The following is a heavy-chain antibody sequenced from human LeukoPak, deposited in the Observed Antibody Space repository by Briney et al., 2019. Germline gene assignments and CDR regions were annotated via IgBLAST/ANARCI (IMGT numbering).Heavy chain of an antibody. CDR2: IIDSGIST. CDR3: AKDLNTAWGDAFDV. D-gene: IGHD5-18*01. CDR1: GFTFNSYA. Sequence: PGGSLRLSCAASGFTFNSYAMTWVRQAPEKGLEWVSSIIDSGISTYYGDSVKGRFTISRDNSKNTLYLQMNSLRAEDTAVYYCAKDLNTAWGDAFDVWGQGTMVSVSS. V-gene: IGHV3-23*01. J-gene: IGHJ3*01.